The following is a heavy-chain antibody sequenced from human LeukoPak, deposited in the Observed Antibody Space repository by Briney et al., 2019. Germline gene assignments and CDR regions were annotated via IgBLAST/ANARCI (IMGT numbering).Heavy chain of an antibody. CDR3: AAGRVVAATKYSYGSDWFDP. J-gene: IGHJ5*02. CDR2: FDPEDGET. Sequence: ASVKVSCKVSGYTLTELSMHWVRQAPGKGLEWMGGFDPEDGETIYAQKFQGRVTMTEDTSTDTAYMEQSSLRSEDTAVYYCAAGRVVAATKYSYGSDWFDPWGQGTLVTVSS. V-gene: IGHV1-24*01. CDR1: GYTLTELS. D-gene: IGHD2-15*01.